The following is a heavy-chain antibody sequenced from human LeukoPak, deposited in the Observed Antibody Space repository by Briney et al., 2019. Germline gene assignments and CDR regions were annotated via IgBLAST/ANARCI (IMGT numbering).Heavy chain of an antibody. J-gene: IGHJ4*02. V-gene: IGHV4-4*07. Sequence: SETLSLTCTLASGSISSYYSSCIRQPARNGLEWIGRIYASVITNYNPSFKSRATLSVDTSTPQFTLKLTSLTAAAPAGYSGARGRYYGFWSGYPNSPFAYWGQRTLVTVSS. CDR1: SGSISSYY. CDR2: IYASVIT. CDR3: ARGRYYGFWSGYPNSPFAY. D-gene: IGHD3-3*01.